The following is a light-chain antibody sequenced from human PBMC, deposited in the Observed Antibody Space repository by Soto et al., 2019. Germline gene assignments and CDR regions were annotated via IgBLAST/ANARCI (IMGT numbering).Light chain of an antibody. CDR2: EVS. CDR3: SSYATSDIVV. CDR1: SSDIGGYHY. Sequence: QSALTQPASVSGSPGQSITISFTGTSSDIGGYHYVSWYQQHPGKAPKLMIFEVSDRPSGVSDRFSGSKSGNTASLTISGLQAEDEADYYCSSYATSDIVVFGGGTKLTVL. J-gene: IGLJ2*01. V-gene: IGLV2-14*01.